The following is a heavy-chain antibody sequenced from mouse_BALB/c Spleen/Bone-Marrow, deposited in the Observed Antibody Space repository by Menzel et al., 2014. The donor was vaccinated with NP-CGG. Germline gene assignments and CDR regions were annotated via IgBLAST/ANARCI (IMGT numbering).Heavy chain of an antibody. J-gene: IGHJ2*02. CDR1: GYSFTGYY. Sequence: LVRTGASVKISCKASGYSFTGYYIHWVRQSPGKGLEWIGYISSYNDATNYNQKFKGKATFTLDTSSSAAYMQLSTLTSEVSPVSWCARNLDYWGQGTSLTVSS. CDR2: ISSYNDAT. CDR3: ARNLDY. V-gene: IGHV1S34*01.